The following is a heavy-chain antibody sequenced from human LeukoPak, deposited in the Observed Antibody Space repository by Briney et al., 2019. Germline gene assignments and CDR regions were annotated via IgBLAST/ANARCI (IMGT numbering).Heavy chain of an antibody. J-gene: IGHJ3*02. Sequence: SETLSLTCAVSTDSFSSHYWTWIRQPPGKGLEWIGYISYIGSTNYNPSLKSRVTISIDTFKNQFSLKLSSVTAADTAVYYCARDLVTVTKGFDIWGQGTRVSVSS. V-gene: IGHV4-59*11. D-gene: IGHD4-17*01. CDR2: ISYIGST. CDR3: ARDLVTVTKGFDI. CDR1: TDSFSSHY.